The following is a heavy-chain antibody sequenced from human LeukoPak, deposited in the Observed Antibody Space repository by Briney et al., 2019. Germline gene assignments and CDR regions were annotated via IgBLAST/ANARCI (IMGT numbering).Heavy chain of an antibody. V-gene: IGHV3-30-3*01. CDR3: AREPMECSGGSCYSGYFDY. D-gene: IGHD2-15*01. CDR2: ISYDGSNK. CDR1: GFTFSSYA. Sequence: GGSLRLSCAASGFTFSSYAMHWVRQAPGKGLEWVAVISYDGSNKYYADSVKGRFTISRDNSKNTLYLQMNSLRAEDTAVYYCAREPMECSGGSCYSGYFDYWGQGTLVTVSS. J-gene: IGHJ4*02.